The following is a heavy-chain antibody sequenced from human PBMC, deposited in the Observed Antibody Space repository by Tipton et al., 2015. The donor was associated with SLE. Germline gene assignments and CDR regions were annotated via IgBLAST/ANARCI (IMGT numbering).Heavy chain of an antibody. CDR2: INHSGST. CDR1: GGSFSGYY. D-gene: IGHD5/OR15-5a*01. Sequence: TLSLTCAVYGGSFSGYYWSWIHQPPGKGLEWIGEINHSGSTNYNPSLKSRVTISVDTSKNQFSLKLSSVTAADTAVYYCARGPLLDLWGRGTLVTVSS. CDR3: ARGPLLDL. V-gene: IGHV4-34*01. J-gene: IGHJ2*01.